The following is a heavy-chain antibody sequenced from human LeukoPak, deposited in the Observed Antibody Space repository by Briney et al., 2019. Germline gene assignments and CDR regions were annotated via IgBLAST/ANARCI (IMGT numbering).Heavy chain of an antibody. J-gene: IGHJ4*02. CDR1: GFTVSSNY. CDR2: ISSSSSYI. D-gene: IGHD6-19*01. V-gene: IGHV3-21*01. CDR3: ARDRTGYSSGGGGY. Sequence: GGSLRLSCAASGFTVSSNYMSWVRQAPGKGLEWVSSISSSSSYIYYADSVKGRFTISRDNAKNSLYLQMNSLRAEDTAVYYCARDRTGYSSGGGGYWGQGTLVTVSS.